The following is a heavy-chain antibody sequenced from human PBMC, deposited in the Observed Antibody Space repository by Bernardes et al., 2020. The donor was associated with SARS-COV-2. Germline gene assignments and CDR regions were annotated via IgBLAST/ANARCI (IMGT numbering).Heavy chain of an antibody. Sequence: GWSLIRSCAASGFTFSSYWMSWVRQAPGQGLEWVSSISSGGTYISYADSVKGRFTISRDNAKNSLFLQMDGLRVDDTAIYYCATKWELRGGTLGWGQGTLVTVSS. CDR3: ATKWELRGGTLG. CDR1: GFTFSSYW. D-gene: IGHD1-26*01. CDR2: ISSGGTYI. J-gene: IGHJ4*02. V-gene: IGHV3-21*06.